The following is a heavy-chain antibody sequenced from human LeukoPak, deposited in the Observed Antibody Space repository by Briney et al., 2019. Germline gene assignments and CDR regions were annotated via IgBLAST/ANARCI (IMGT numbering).Heavy chain of an antibody. Sequence: ASVKVSCKASGYTFTSYGISWVRQAPGQGLEWMGWISAYNGNTNYAQKLQGRVTMTTDTSTSTAYMELRSLRSDDTAVYYCARMGSSVSKTYYYYYGMDVWGQGTTVTVSS. D-gene: IGHD2-2*01. CDR1: GYTFTSYG. CDR3: ARMGSSVSKTYYYYYGMDV. J-gene: IGHJ6*02. V-gene: IGHV1-18*01. CDR2: ISAYNGNT.